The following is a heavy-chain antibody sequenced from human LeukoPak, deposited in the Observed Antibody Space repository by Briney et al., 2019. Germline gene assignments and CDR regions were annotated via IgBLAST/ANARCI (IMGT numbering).Heavy chain of an antibody. CDR3: ARLYSSGWYFWFDP. D-gene: IGHD6-19*01. Sequence: SETLSLTCAVYGGSFSGYYWSWIRQPPGKGLEWIGEINHSGSTNYNPSLKSRVTISVDTSKNQFSLKLSSVTAADTAVYYCARLYSSGWYFWFDPWGQGTLVTVSS. J-gene: IGHJ5*02. CDR1: GGSFSGYY. CDR2: INHSGST. V-gene: IGHV4-34*01.